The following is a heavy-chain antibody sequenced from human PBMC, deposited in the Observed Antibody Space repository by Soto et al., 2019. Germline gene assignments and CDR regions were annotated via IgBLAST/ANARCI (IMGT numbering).Heavy chain of an antibody. J-gene: IGHJ1*01. V-gene: IGHV4-34*01. D-gene: IGHD1-7*01. CDR1: GGSFSGYY. CDR3: ARGALITGTTLPSAEYFQH. CDR2: INHSGST. Sequence: SETLSLTCAVYGGSFSGYYWSWIRQPPGKGLEWIGEINHSGSTNYNPSLKSRVTISVDTSKNQFSLKLSSVTAADTAVYYCARGALITGTTLPSAEYFQHWGQGTLVTVSS.